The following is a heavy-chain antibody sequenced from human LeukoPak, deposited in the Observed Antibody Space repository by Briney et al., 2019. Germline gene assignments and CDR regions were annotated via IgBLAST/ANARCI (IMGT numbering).Heavy chain of an antibody. Sequence: PVKVSCKASGGTFSSYAISWVRQAPGQGLEWMGGIIPIFGTANYAQKFQGRVTITTDESTSTAYMELSSLRSEDTAVYYCAREYDSSGYYYGPYFDYWGQGTLVTVSS. CDR3: AREYDSSGYYYGPYFDY. CDR2: IIPIFGTA. D-gene: IGHD3-22*01. V-gene: IGHV1-69*05. CDR1: GGTFSSYA. J-gene: IGHJ4*02.